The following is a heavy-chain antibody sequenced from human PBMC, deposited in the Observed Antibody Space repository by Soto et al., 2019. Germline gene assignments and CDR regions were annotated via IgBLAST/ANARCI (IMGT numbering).Heavy chain of an antibody. CDR2: IIPIFGTA. Sequence: QVQLVQSGAEVKKPGSSVKVSCKASGGTFSSYAISWVRQAPGQGLEWMGGIIPIFGTANYAQKFQGRVTITADKSTSTAYMELSSLRSEDTAVYYCAREGSMVRGLKTGGRSDYGMDVWGQGTTVTVSS. CDR1: GGTFSSYA. J-gene: IGHJ6*02. D-gene: IGHD3-10*01. V-gene: IGHV1-69*06. CDR3: AREGSMVRGLKTGGRSDYGMDV.